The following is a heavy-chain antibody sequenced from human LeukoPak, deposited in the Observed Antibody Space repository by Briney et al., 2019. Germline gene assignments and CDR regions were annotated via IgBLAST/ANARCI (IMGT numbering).Heavy chain of an antibody. D-gene: IGHD2-2*02. CDR3: ARLRPLLDQLLYFAFDS. V-gene: IGHV4-59*11. CDR2: IHYSGST. CDR1: NGSISSHF. J-gene: IGHJ4*02. Sequence: SETLSLTCSVSNGSISSHFWTWVRQPPGKGLEWIGHIHYSGSTNYNPSLKSRVTMSLDTSKNQFSLKLTSVTAADTAIFYCARLRPLLDQLLYFAFDSWGQGPWSPSPQ.